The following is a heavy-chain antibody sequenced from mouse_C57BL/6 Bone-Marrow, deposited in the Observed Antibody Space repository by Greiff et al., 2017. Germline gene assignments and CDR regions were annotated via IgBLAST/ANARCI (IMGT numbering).Heavy chain of an antibody. Sequence: VMLVESGAELARPGASVKLSCKASGYTFTSYGISWVKQRTGQGLEWIGEIYPRSGNTYYNEKLKGKATLTADKSSSTAYMELRSLTSEDSAVYFCARKGAKFITTVALDYWGQGTTLTVAS. V-gene: IGHV1-81*01. CDR1: GYTFTSYG. CDR3: ARKGAKFITTVALDY. J-gene: IGHJ2*01. CDR2: IYPRSGNT. D-gene: IGHD1-1*01.